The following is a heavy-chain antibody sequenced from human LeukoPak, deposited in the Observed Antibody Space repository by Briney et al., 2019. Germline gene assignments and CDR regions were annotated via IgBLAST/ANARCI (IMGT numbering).Heavy chain of an antibody. Sequence: GASVKVSCKASGYTFTGYYMHWVRQAPGQGLEWMGWINPNSGGTNYAQKFQGRVTMTRDTSISTAYMELSRLRSDDTAVYYCARVQYYYDSSGYYYSNWSDPWGRGTLVTVSS. J-gene: IGHJ5*02. V-gene: IGHV1-2*02. CDR1: GYTFTGYY. CDR2: INPNSGGT. D-gene: IGHD3-22*01. CDR3: ARVQYYYDSSGYYYSNWSDP.